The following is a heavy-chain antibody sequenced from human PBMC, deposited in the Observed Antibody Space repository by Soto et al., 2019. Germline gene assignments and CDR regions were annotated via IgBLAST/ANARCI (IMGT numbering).Heavy chain of an antibody. CDR2: IYYSGST. CDR1: GGSISSGDYY. J-gene: IGHJ5*02. Sequence: PSETLSLTCTVSGGSISSGDYYWSWIRQPPGKGLEWIGYIYYSGSTYYNPSLKRRVTISVDTSKNQFSRKLSSVTAADTAVYYCARGIVFLRTDIVVVPAAIWFDPWGQGTLVTVSS. CDR3: ARGIVFLRTDIVVVPAAIWFDP. V-gene: IGHV4-30-4*01. D-gene: IGHD2-2*01.